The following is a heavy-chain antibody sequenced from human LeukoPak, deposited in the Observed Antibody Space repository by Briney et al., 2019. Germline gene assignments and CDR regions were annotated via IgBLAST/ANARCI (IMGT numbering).Heavy chain of an antibody. D-gene: IGHD5-18*01. CDR2: INTDTGNT. V-gene: IGHV1-18*01. CDR3: AREIPDTAMVT. CDR1: GYTFTNYG. Sequence: ASVKVSCKASGYTFTNYGISWVRQAPGQGLEWMGWINTDTGNTNYAQKLQGRVTITTDTSTTTASMELRSLRSDDTAVYYCAREIPDTAMVTWGQGTLVTVSS. J-gene: IGHJ5*02.